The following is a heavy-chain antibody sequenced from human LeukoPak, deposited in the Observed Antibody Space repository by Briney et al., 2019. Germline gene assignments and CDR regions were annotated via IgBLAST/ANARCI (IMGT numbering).Heavy chain of an antibody. Sequence: ETLSLTCAVYGGSFSGYYWSWIRQPPGKGLEWVSSITSSRTYIYYADSVKGRFTISRDNAKNSLYLQMNSLRAEDTAVYYCARDITEMATTNGGYFDYWGQGTLVTVSS. CDR1: GGSFSGYY. CDR2: ITSSRTYI. CDR3: ARDITEMATTNGGYFDY. J-gene: IGHJ4*02. D-gene: IGHD5-24*01. V-gene: IGHV3-21*01.